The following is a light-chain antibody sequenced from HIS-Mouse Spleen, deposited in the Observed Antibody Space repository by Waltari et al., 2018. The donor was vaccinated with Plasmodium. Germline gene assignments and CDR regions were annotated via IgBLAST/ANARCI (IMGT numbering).Light chain of an antibody. J-gene: IGKJ1*01. CDR2: AAS. V-gene: IGKV1-39*01. Sequence: DIQMTQSPSSLAASVGDRVTITCRASQSISSYVNWYQQKPGKAPKLLNYAASSLQSGVPSSFSGSGSGTDFTLTISSLQPEDFATYYCQQSYSTWTFGQGTQVEIK. CDR3: QQSYSTWT. CDR1: QSISSY.